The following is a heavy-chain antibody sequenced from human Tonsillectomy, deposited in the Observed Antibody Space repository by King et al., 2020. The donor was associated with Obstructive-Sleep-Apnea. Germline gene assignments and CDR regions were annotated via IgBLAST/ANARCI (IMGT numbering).Heavy chain of an antibody. D-gene: IGHD3-3*01. J-gene: IGHJ3*02. V-gene: IGHV3-30*02. CDR2: IRYDASNK. CDR3: AKSLRFLEWLLPDDAFDI. CDR1: GFTFSSYG. Sequence: VQLVESGGGVVQPGRSLRLSCAASGFTFSSYGMHWVRQAPGKGLEWVAFIRYDASNKYYADSVKGRFTISRDNSKNTLYLQMNSLRAEDTAVYYCAKSLRFLEWLLPDDAFDIWGQGTMVTVSS.